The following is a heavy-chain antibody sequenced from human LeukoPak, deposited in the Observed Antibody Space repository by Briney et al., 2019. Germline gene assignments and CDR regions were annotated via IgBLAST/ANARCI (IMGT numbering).Heavy chain of an antibody. CDR1: GGSFSGYY. CDR2: INHSGST. J-gene: IGHJ4*02. Sequence: SETLSLTCAVYGGSFSGYYWSWIRQPPGKGLEWIGEINHSGSTNYNPSLKSRVTISVDTSKNRFSLKLSSVTAADTAVYYCARGGYYYDSSGYYYGFFDYWGQGTLVTVSS. V-gene: IGHV4-34*01. D-gene: IGHD3-22*01. CDR3: ARGGYYYDSSGYYYGFFDY.